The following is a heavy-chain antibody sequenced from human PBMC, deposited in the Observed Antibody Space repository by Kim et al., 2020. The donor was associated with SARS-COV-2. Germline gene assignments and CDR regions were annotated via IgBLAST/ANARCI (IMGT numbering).Heavy chain of an antibody. J-gene: IGHJ6*02. Sequence: SETLSLTCTVSGGSISSGGYYWSWIRQHPGKDLEWIGYIYYSGSTYYNPSLKSRVTISVDTSKNQFSLKLSSVTAADTAVYYCARESKRSVATIFGAIAHRYHYYVMDVWGQGTAVTV. V-gene: IGHV4-31*03. D-gene: IGHD3-3*01. CDR2: IYYSGST. CDR1: GGSISSGGYY. CDR3: ARESKRSVATIFGAIAHRYHYYVMDV.